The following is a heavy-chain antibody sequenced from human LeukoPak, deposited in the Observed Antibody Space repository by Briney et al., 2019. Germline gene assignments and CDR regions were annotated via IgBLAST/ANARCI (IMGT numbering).Heavy chain of an antibody. J-gene: IGHJ5*02. CDR2: TRNKANSYTT. Sequence: PGGSLRLSCAASGFTFSDHYMDWVRQAPGKGLEWVGRTRNKANSYTTEYAASVKGRFTISRDNAKKSLYLQMNSLRAEDTALYHCARARSSSWYDWFDPWGQGTLVTVSS. CDR3: ARARSSSWYDWFDP. CDR1: GFTFSDHY. V-gene: IGHV3-72*01. D-gene: IGHD6-13*01.